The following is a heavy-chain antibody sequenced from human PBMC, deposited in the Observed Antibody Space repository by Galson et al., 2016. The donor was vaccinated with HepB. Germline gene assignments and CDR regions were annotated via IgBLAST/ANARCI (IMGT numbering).Heavy chain of an antibody. Sequence: QSGAEVKKPGESLKISCHASGYIFVGHWIGWVRQMPGKGLEWMGIIYPGDSDTRYSPSFEGQVTISADRSSSVAYLEWSRLRTSYTATYYCVRGDGTVRWLDYYYYGMDVWGQGTAVTVSS. V-gene: IGHV5-51*01. CDR1: GYIFVGHW. J-gene: IGHJ6*02. CDR2: IYPGDSDT. CDR3: VRGDGTVRWLDYYYYGMDV. D-gene: IGHD5-24*01.